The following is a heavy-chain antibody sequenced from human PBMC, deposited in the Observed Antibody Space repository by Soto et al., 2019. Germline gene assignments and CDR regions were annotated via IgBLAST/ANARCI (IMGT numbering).Heavy chain of an antibody. CDR3: ARDQQLTYGLHV. J-gene: IGHJ6*02. V-gene: IGHV4-4*02. Sequence: QVQLQESGPGLVKPSGTLSLTCAVSGGSISGTNWWSWVRQSPGKGLEWIGEIYHSGTTNYNPSHKSRVTMSIDISRSQFCLKLSSVTAADSAIYYCARDQQLTYGLHVWGQGTSVTVSS. CDR1: GGSISGTNW. D-gene: IGHD6-13*01. CDR2: IYHSGTT.